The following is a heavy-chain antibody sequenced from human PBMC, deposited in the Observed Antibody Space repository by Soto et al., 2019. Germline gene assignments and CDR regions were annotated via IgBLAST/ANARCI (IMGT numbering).Heavy chain of an antibody. CDR3: ARETRNDALNWFDP. J-gene: IGHJ5*02. D-gene: IGHD1-1*01. Sequence: QVQLVQSGAEVKKPGSSVKVSCKASGGTFSSYAISWVRQAPVQGLEWMGGIIPIFGTANYAQKFQGRVTIIAVESTSTAYMELRSLRSEDTALYYCARETRNDALNWFDPWGQGTLVTVSS. CDR2: IIPIFGTA. V-gene: IGHV1-69*01. CDR1: GGTFSSYA.